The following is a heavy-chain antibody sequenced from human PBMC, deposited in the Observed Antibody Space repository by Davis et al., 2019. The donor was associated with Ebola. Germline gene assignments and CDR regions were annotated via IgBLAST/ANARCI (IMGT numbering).Heavy chain of an antibody. CDR1: GYTFTTYF. CDR2: ITPTGGST. J-gene: IGHJ4*02. V-gene: IGHV1-46*01. D-gene: IGHD6-13*01. Sequence: AASVKVSCKASGYTFTTYFMDWVRPPPAQGLDWMGIITPTGGSTSYAQKLQGRVTMTTDTSTSTVYMELSSLRSEDTAVYYRARPRYSRSWYYFDYWGQGTLVTVSS. CDR3: ARPRYSRSWYYFDY.